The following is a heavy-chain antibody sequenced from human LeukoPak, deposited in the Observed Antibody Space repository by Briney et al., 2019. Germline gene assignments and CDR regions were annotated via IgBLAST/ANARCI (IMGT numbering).Heavy chain of an antibody. CDR3: AKDLAGYSYGPSFDY. CDR1: GFTFNVYS. CDR2: ISSSLDSNI. D-gene: IGHD5-18*01. J-gene: IGHJ4*02. V-gene: IGHV3-48*01. Sequence: GGSLRLSCAASGFTFNVYSMNWVRQAPGKGLEWVSFISSSLDSNIYYADSVKGRFTISRDNAKNTLYLQMNSLRAEDTAVYYCAKDLAGYSYGPSFDYWGQGTLVTVSS.